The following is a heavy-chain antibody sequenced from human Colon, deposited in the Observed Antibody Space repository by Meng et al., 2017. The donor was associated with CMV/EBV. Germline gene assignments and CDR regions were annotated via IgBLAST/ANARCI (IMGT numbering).Heavy chain of an antibody. CDR1: RYSFTMYG. D-gene: IGHD2-21*01. CDR2: MSPDSGHT. Sequence: VSCKASRYSFTMYGIYWVRQASGQGLEWMGWMSPDSGHTACAQKFQGRITMTRDTSVTTAYLEITSLGSDDTAVYYCVRGRVVGGGWGQGTLVTVSS. J-gene: IGHJ4*02. CDR3: VRGRVVGGG. V-gene: IGHV1-8*01.